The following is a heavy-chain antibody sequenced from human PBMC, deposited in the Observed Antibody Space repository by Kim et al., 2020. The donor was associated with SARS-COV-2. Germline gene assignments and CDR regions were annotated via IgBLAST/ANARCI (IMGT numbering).Heavy chain of an antibody. V-gene: IGHV1-69*01. Sequence: NLAPKFQGRVTITADESTSTAYMELSSLRSEDTAVYYCASGLYSSSSGDYWGQGTLVTVSS. J-gene: IGHJ4*02. CDR3: ASGLYSSSSGDY. D-gene: IGHD6-6*01.